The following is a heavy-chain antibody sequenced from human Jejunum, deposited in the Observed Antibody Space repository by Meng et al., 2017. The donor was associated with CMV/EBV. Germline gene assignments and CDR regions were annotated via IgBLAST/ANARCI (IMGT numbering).Heavy chain of an antibody. D-gene: IGHD3-22*01. Sequence: DSISSYYWSWIRQSPGKGLEWIGYVSYTGANKNPSLQSRVSTSMDTSKNQFSLKLKSVTAADTAVYYCARDRHYNDMSGYYRYLDYWGQGMLVTVSS. V-gene: IGHV4-59*01. CDR1: DSISSYY. CDR2: VSYTGA. J-gene: IGHJ4*02. CDR3: ARDRHYNDMSGYYRYLDY.